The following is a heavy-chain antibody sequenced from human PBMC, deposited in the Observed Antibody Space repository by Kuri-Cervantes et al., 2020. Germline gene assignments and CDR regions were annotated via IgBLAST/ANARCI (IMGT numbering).Heavy chain of an antibody. V-gene: IGHV4-61*01. D-gene: IGHD3-22*01. Sequence: GSLRLSCTVSGGSVTSGSYYWSWIRLPPGKGLEWIGYIYYSGSTKYNPSLKSRVTISVDTSKNQFSLKLSSVTAADTAVYYCARAARSSGTYYNWFDPWGQGTLVTVSS. CDR3: ARAARSSGTYYNWFDP. CDR2: IYYSGST. J-gene: IGHJ5*02. CDR1: GGSVTSGSYY.